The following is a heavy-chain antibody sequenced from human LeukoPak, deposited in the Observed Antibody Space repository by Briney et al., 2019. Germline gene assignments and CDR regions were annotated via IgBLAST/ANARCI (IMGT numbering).Heavy chain of an antibody. D-gene: IGHD3-10*01. J-gene: IGHJ5*02. CDR1: GYTFTSYD. CDR2: INPTGTTT. V-gene: IGHV1-46*01. CDR3: ARDNSVGDIAWWFDP. Sequence: ASVKVSCKASGYTFTSYDINWVRQAPGQGLEWVGLINPTGTTTLYAQKFQGRVTLTRDMSTSTDYMELRSLKSEDTAVYYCARDNSVGDIAWWFDPWGQGTLVTVSS.